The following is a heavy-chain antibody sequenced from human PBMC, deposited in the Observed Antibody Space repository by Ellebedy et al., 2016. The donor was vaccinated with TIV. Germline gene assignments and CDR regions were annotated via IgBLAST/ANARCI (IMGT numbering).Heavy chain of an antibody. Sequence: AASVKVSCKASGYTFTSYGISWVRQAAGQGLEWMGWISAYNGNTNYAQKLQGRVTMTTDTSTSTAYMELRSLRSDDTAVFYCAKSGLFGELLYLDYWGQGTLVTVSS. CDR3: AKSGLFGELLYLDY. D-gene: IGHD3-10*02. CDR1: GYTFTSYG. CDR2: ISAYNGNT. V-gene: IGHV1-18*01. J-gene: IGHJ4*02.